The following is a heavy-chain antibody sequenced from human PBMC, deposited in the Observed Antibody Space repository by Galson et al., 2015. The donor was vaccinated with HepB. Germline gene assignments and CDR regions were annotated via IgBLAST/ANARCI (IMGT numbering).Heavy chain of an antibody. CDR2: IYHSGST. CDR3: ARMSLGGGGFDY. J-gene: IGHJ4*02. CDR1: GGSISSGGYS. Sequence: TLSLTCAVSGGSISSGGYSWSWIRQPPGKGLEWIGYIYHSGSTYYNPSLKSRVTISVDRSKNQFSLKLSSVTAADTAVYYCARMSLGGGGFDYWGQGTLVTVSS. D-gene: IGHD3-16*01. V-gene: IGHV4-30-2*01.